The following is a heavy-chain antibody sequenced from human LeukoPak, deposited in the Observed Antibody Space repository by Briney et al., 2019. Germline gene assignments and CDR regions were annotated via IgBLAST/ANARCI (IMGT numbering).Heavy chain of an antibody. D-gene: IGHD6-25*01. V-gene: IGHV1-8*03. J-gene: IGHJ4*02. CDR2: MNPISGNT. Sequence: ASVKVSCKASGYIFSNNDINWVRQATGQGLEWMGWMNPISGNTGFAQKFQGRVTITRDTSISTAYMEVSSLRSDDTAVYFCVRAAKCSGGGCDSKEYVYYFDYWGQGTLVTVSS. CDR1: GYIFSNND. CDR3: VRAAKCSGGGCDSKEYVYYFDY.